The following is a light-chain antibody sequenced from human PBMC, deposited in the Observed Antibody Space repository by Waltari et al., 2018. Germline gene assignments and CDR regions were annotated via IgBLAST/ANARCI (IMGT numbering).Light chain of an antibody. CDR2: WAS. J-gene: IGKJ2*01. CDR3: QQSYTTPQT. Sequence: DIVMTQSPDSLAVSLGERATINCKSSQSIFYSSTNKNYLAWYQQKPGQPPKLLIYWASTRESGVPDRFSGTGSGTDFTLTISSLQPEDFATYYCQQSYTTPQTFGQGTKLEIK. CDR1: QSIFYSSTNKNY. V-gene: IGKV4-1*01.